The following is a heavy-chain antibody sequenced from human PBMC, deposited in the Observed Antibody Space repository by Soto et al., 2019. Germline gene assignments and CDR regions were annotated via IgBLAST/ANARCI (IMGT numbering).Heavy chain of an antibody. CDR1: GGSFSGYY. D-gene: IGHD6-6*01. CDR2: INHSGST. CDR3: ARDSSSSLFYYYGMDV. J-gene: IGHJ6*02. V-gene: IGHV4-34*01. Sequence: SETLSLTCAVYGGSFSGYYWSWIRQPPGKGLEWIGEINHSGSTNYNPSLKSRVTISVDTSKNQFSLKLSSVTAADTAVYYCARDSSSSLFYYYGMDVWGQGTTVTVSS.